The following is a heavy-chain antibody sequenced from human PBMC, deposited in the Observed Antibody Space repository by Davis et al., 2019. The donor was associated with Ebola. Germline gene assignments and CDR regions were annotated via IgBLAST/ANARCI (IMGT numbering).Heavy chain of an antibody. CDR1: RFTFSDYG. CDR2: VSFDGSNK. J-gene: IGHJ6*02. Sequence: GESLKISCAASRFTFSDYGMHWVRQAPGKGLEWVAVVSFDGSNKYYTDSVKGRFTISRDNSKNTLSLQMNSLRAEDTAVFYCAKDRGIQLWPQYGMDVWGQGTTVTVSS. V-gene: IGHV3-30*18. CDR3: AKDRGIQLWPQYGMDV. D-gene: IGHD2-21*01.